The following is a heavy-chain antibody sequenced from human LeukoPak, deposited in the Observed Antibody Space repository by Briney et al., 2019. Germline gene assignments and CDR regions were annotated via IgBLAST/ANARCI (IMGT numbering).Heavy chain of an antibody. CDR1: GFTFSSYA. CDR3: AKRYSSGPIDY. J-gene: IGHJ4*02. V-gene: IGHV3-23*01. Sequence: GGSLRLSCAASGFTFSSYAMSWVRQAPGKGLEWVSVIGAGGASTYYADSVKGRFTISRDNSKNTLHLQMKSLRAEDTAVYYCAKRYSSGPIDYWGQGTLVTVSS. CDR2: IGAGGAST. D-gene: IGHD6-19*01.